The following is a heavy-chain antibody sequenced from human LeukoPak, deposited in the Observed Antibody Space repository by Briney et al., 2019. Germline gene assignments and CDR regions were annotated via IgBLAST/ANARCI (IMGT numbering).Heavy chain of an antibody. Sequence: GASVKVSCKASGYTFTSYGISWVRQAPGQGLEWMGWISAYNGNTNYAQELQGRVTMTTDTSTSTAYMELRSLRSDDTAVYYCARAPAGYSSSWYIYWGQGTLVTVSS. CDR1: GYTFTSYG. CDR2: ISAYNGNT. CDR3: ARAPAGYSSSWYIY. V-gene: IGHV1-18*01. D-gene: IGHD6-13*01. J-gene: IGHJ4*02.